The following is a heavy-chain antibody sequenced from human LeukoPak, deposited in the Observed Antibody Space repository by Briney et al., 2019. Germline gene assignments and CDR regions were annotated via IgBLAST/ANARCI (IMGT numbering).Heavy chain of an antibody. Sequence: EASVKVSCKASGGTFSSYAISWVRQAPGQGLEWMGRIIPILGIANYAQKFQGRVTITADKSTGTAYMELSSLRSEDTAVYYCASTYGSGSYADEWGQGTLVTVSS. CDR3: ASTYGSGSYADE. CDR1: GGTFSSYA. CDR2: IIPILGIA. D-gene: IGHD3-10*01. V-gene: IGHV1-69*04. J-gene: IGHJ4*02.